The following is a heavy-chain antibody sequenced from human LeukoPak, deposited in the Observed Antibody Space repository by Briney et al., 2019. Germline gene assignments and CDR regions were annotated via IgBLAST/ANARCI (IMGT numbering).Heavy chain of an antibody. Sequence: ASVKVSCKASGYTFTDYYFHWVRQAPGQGLEWMGWFNPNSGGTNYAQKFQGRVTMTRDTSISTVYMELRSLTSDDTAVYYCARNRYGYNFGYWAQGTLVTVSS. V-gene: IGHV1-2*02. D-gene: IGHD5-24*01. J-gene: IGHJ4*02. CDR2: FNPNSGGT. CDR1: GYTFTDYY. CDR3: ARNRYGYNFGY.